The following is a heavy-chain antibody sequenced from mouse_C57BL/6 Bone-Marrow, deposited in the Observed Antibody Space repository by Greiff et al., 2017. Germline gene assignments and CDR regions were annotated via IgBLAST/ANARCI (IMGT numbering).Heavy chain of an antibody. J-gene: IGHJ3*01. D-gene: IGHD2-12*01. CDR3: AREGNSVSGSWFAY. CDR1: GYTFTCYW. CDR2: IDPSNSYT. Sequence: QVQLQQPGAELVMPGASVTLSCKASGYTFTCYWMHWVKQRPGQGLEWIGEIDPSNSYTNYNQKFKGKATLTADKSYSTAYMQLSSLTSEDSAVYYGAREGNSVSGSWFAYWGQGTLVTVSA. V-gene: IGHV1-69*01.